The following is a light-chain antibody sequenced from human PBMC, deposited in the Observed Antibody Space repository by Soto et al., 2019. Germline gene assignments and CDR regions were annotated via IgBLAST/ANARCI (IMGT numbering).Light chain of an antibody. J-gene: IGKJ2*01. V-gene: IGKV3-20*01. CDR3: HRYGSAPYT. CDR2: GAS. Sequence: EIVLTQSPGTLSLSPGERATLSCRASQSVSSSYLAWYQQKPGQAPRLLIYGASRSATGIPDRFSGSGSGTAFTLTISRLEPEDFAVYYCHRYGSAPYTFGQVTKLEIK. CDR1: QSVSSSY.